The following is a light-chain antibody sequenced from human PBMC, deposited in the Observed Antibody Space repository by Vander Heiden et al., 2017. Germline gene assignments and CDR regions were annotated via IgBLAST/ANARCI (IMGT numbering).Light chain of an antibody. CDR3: QQDNSYPLT. CDR2: DTS. Sequence: DIQMTQSPSSLSASVGDRVIITCRASQGINNFLGWFQQRPGKAPKSLIYDTSKLHSGVPSNFSGSGSGTDFTLTINSLQPEDFATYCQQDNSYPLTFGGGTRVEIK. V-gene: IGKV1-16*02. J-gene: IGKJ4*01. CDR1: QGINNF.